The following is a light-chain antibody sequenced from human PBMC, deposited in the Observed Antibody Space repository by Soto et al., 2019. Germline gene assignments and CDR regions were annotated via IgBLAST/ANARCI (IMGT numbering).Light chain of an antibody. CDR1: QSVNTN. Sequence: MTRSPATLSVSPGERATLSCRASQSVNTNLAWYQQRPGQAPRVLIYAASTRATGIADRFSGSGSGTDFTLTISSLQPEDIGLYYCQEYNDWPRGTFGQGTKVDIK. CDR3: QEYNDWPRGT. J-gene: IGKJ1*01. CDR2: AAS. V-gene: IGKV3-15*01.